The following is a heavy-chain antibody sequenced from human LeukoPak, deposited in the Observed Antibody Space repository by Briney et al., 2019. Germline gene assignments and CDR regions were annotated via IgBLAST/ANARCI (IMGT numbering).Heavy chain of an antibody. CDR3: ATQLDGYNFIFDY. Sequence: SVKVSCKASGDTFSRYSISWVRQAPGQGLEWVGGIIPIFGTANYPRKLQGRRTITTDESTRTAYMELSSLRSEDTAVYCATQLDGYNFIFDYWGQGTPVTVSS. J-gene: IGHJ4*02. D-gene: IGHD5-24*01. V-gene: IGHV1-69*05. CDR1: GDTFSRYS. CDR2: IIPIFGTA.